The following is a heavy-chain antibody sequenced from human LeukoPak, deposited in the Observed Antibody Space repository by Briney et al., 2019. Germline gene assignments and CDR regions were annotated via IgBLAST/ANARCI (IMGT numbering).Heavy chain of an antibody. CDR3: ARSEGWDSSGWSSRAYYCYYMDV. CDR1: GGTFSSYA. D-gene: IGHD6-19*01. Sequence: GSSLKLSCKDSGGTFSSYAISCVRQAPGQGLEWMGGIIPIFATANYAQKFQGRVTITTDESTSTAYMELSSLRSEDTAVYYCARSEGWDSSGWSSRAYYCYYMDVWGKGTTVTVSS. J-gene: IGHJ6*03. CDR2: IIPIFATA. V-gene: IGHV1-69*05.